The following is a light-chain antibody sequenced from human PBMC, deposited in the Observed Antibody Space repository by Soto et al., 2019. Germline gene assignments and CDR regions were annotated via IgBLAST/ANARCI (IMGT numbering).Light chain of an antibody. J-gene: IGKJ5*01. CDR1: QSVSSSY. Sequence: EIVLTQSPGTLSLSPGERATLSCRASQSVSSSYLAWYQQKPGQAPRLLIYGASSRATGIPDRFSGSGSGTDFTLTISRLEPGDFAVYYCQQYGSSITFSQGTRLEIK. CDR2: GAS. V-gene: IGKV3-20*01. CDR3: QQYGSSIT.